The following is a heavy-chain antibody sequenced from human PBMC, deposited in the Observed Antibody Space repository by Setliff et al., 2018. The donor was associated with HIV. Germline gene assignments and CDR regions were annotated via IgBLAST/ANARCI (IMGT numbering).Heavy chain of an antibody. V-gene: IGHV4-34*01. CDR2: INHSGST. CDR3: ARTRGYSYGTLAGFDY. D-gene: IGHD5-18*01. CDR1: GGSFSGYY. J-gene: IGHJ4*01. Sequence: SETLSLTCAVSGGSFSGYYWSWIRQPPGKGLEWIGEINHSGSTNYNPSLKSRVAMSVDTSKQQFSLEVSSVTAADTAVYYCARTRGYSYGTLAGFDYWGRGSLVTVSS.